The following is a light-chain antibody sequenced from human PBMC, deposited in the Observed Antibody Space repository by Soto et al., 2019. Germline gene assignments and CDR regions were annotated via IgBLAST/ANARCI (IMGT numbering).Light chain of an antibody. Sequence: QSALTQPASVSGSPGQSITISCIGTSSDVGGYNYVSWYQQHPGEAPKLIIYDVTNRPSGVSNRFSGSKSGSTASLTISGLQAEDETDYYCSSYTSSNTWVFGGGTKVTVL. V-gene: IGLV2-14*03. CDR2: DVT. CDR1: SSDVGGYNY. J-gene: IGLJ3*02. CDR3: SSYTSSNTWV.